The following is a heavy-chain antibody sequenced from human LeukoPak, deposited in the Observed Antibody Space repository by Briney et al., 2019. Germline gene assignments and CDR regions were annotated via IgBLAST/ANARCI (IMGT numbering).Heavy chain of an antibody. CDR2: IKHDGSET. CDR3: ARHNWYQFDY. V-gene: IGHV3-7*01. J-gene: IGHJ4*02. CDR1: GFTFESYS. D-gene: IGHD1-1*01. Sequence: SGGSLRLSCTASGFTFESYSMTWVRQAPGKGLEWVANIKHDGSETYYVDYVRGRFSVSRDNAKNSVYLQMNSLRAEDTGVYFCARHNWYQFDYWGQGTLVTASS.